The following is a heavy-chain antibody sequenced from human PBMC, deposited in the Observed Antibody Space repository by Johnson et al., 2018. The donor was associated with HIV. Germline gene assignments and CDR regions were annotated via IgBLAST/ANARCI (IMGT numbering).Heavy chain of an antibody. V-gene: IGHV3-74*02. CDR1: GFTFSSYW. CDR2: INSDGSST. D-gene: IGHD1-1*01. J-gene: IGHJ3*02. CDR3: ARADWNHGGAFDI. Sequence: VQLVESGGGVVRPGGSLSLSCAASGFTFSSYWMHWVRQAPGKGLVWVSRINSDGSSTSYADSVKGRFTISRDNAKNTLYLQMNSLRAEDTAVYYCARADWNHGGAFDIWGQGTMVTVSS.